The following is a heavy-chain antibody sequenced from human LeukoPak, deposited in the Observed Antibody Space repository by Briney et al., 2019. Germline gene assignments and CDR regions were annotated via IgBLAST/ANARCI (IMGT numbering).Heavy chain of an antibody. CDR3: ARDLGGAAAGT. Sequence: TGGSLRLSCAASGFTFSSYAMHWVRQAPGKGLEWVAVISYDGSNKYYADSVKGRFTISRDNSKNTLYLQMNSLRAEDTAVYYCARDLGGAAAGTWGQGTLVTVSS. CDR2: ISYDGSNK. V-gene: IGHV3-30-3*01. D-gene: IGHD6-13*01. J-gene: IGHJ5*02. CDR1: GFTFSSYA.